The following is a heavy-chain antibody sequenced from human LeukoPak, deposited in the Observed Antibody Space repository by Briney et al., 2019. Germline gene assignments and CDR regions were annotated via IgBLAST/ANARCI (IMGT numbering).Heavy chain of an antibody. D-gene: IGHD6-13*01. V-gene: IGHV3-30*04. CDR1: GFTFSSYA. CDR2: ISYDGSNK. J-gene: IGHJ6*04. Sequence: PGGSLRLSCAASGFTFSSYAMHWVRQAPGKGLEWVAVISYDGSNKYYADSVKGRFTISRDNSKNTLYLQMNSLRAEDTAVYYCARENKGSSCYYYGMDVWGKGTTVTVSS. CDR3: ARENKGSSCYYYGMDV.